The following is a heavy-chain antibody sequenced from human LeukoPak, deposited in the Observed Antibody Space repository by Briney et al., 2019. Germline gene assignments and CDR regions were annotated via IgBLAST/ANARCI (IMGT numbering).Heavy chain of an antibody. Sequence: GGSLRLSCAASGFTFSSYAMSWVRQAPGKGLEWVSAIRADNSGTHHADSLKGRFTISRDNSKNTLYLQMNSLRAEDTAVYYCAKARRAGYSSGWFFDYWGQGTLVTVSS. J-gene: IGHJ4*02. CDR2: IRADNSGT. CDR3: AKARRAGYSSGWFFDY. D-gene: IGHD6-19*01. V-gene: IGHV3-23*01. CDR1: GFTFSSYA.